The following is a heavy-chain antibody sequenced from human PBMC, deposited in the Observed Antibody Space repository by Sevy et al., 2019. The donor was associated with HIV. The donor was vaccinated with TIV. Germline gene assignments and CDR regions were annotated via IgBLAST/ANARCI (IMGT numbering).Heavy chain of an antibody. CDR1: GGSFSGYF. V-gene: IGHV4-34*01. J-gene: IGHJ4*02. D-gene: IGHD2-2*01. CDR2: INHTGTL. CDR3: ARGRQAYVVVVPSTVPFDY. Sequence: SETLSLTCAVYGGSFSGYFWNWNRQSPGKGLEWIGEINHTGTLKYNPTLKSRVTISVDASKNQLSLHLSSVTAADTAIYYCARGRQAYVVVVPSTVPFDYWGQGTLVTVSS.